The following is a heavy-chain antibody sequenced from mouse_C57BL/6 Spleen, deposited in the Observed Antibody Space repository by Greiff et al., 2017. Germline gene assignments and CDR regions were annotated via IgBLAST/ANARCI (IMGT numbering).Heavy chain of an antibody. Sequence: QVQLQPSGAELARPGASVKLSCKASGYTFTSYGISWVKQRTGQGLEWIVEIYPRSGNTYYNEKFKGKAKLTADKSSSTAYMELRSLTSEDSAVFFCARYGSSPWFAYWGQGTLVTVSA. CDR1: GYTFTSYG. CDR2: IYPRSGNT. J-gene: IGHJ3*01. V-gene: IGHV1-81*01. D-gene: IGHD1-1*01. CDR3: ARYGSSPWFAY.